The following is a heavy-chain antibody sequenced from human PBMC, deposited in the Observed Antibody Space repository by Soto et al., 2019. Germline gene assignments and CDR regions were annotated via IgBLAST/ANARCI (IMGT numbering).Heavy chain of an antibody. J-gene: IGHJ6*02. CDR3: AASAPPATNYYYAMDV. V-gene: IGHV4-61*01. Sequence: SETLSLTCTVSGGSVSSGSFYWSWIRRPPGKGLEWIGYFYDSGSTNYNPSLRSRVTMSVDTSKNQFSLKLSSVTAADTAVYYCAASAPPATNYYYAMDVWGQGTTVTSP. CDR2: FYDSGST. D-gene: IGHD5-12*01. CDR1: GGSVSSGSFY.